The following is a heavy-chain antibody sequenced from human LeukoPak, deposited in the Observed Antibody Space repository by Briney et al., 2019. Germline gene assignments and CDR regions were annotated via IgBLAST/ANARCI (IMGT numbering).Heavy chain of an antibody. J-gene: IGHJ4*02. CDR3: ARDTYYYDSSGSPSDY. Sequence: ASVKVSCKASGYTFTSYYMHWVRQAPGQGLEWMGIINPSGGSTSYAQKSQGRVTMTRDTSTSTVYMELSSLRSEDTAVYYCARDTYYYDSSGSPSDYWGQGTLVTVSS. CDR2: INPSGGST. CDR1: GYTFTSYY. V-gene: IGHV1-46*01. D-gene: IGHD3-22*01.